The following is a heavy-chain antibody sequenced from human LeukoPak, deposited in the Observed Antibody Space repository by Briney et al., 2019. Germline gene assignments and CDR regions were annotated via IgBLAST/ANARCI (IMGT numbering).Heavy chain of an antibody. CDR3: ARATSSSWYSAFDI. D-gene: IGHD6-13*01. V-gene: IGHV1-18*01. Sequence: ASVKVSCKASVYTFTSYGISWVRQAPGQGREGMGWISAYKCNTNYAQKLQGRVTMTTDTSTSTAYMELRSLRSDDTAVYYCARATSSSWYSAFDIWGQGTMVTVSS. CDR2: ISAYKCNT. CDR1: VYTFTSYG. J-gene: IGHJ3*02.